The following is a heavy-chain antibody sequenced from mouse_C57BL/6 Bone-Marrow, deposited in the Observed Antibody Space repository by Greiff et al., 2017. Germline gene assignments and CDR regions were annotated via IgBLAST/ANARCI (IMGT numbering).Heavy chain of an antibody. CDR3: ARQESTTAPFAY. V-gene: IGHV5-15*04. J-gene: IGHJ3*01. Sequence: EVKLMESGGGLVQPGGSLKLSCAASGFTFSDYGMAWVRQAPRKGPEWVAFISNLAYSIYYADTVTGRFTISRENAKNTLYLEMSSLRSEDTAMYYCARQESTTAPFAYWGQGTLVTVSA. CDR1: GFTFSDYG. CDR2: ISNLAYSI. D-gene: IGHD2-14*01.